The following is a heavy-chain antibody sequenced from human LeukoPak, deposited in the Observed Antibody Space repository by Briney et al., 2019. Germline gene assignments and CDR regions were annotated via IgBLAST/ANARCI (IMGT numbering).Heavy chain of an antibody. V-gene: IGHV3-74*01. CDR1: GFTFSSYW. CDR3: ARGGFGFNMIVVKDLDY. D-gene: IGHD3-22*01. Sequence: PGGSLRLSCAASGFTFSSYWMHWVRQAPGKGLVWVSRINSDGSSTSYADSVKGRFTISRDNAKNTLYLQMNSLRAEDTAVYYCARGGFGFNMIVVKDLDYWGQGTLVTVSS. CDR2: INSDGSST. J-gene: IGHJ4*02.